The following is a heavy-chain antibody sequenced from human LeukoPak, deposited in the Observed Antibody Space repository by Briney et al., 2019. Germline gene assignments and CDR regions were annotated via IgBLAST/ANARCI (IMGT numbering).Heavy chain of an antibody. CDR3: ARDVDPQDRTYSYYDFWSGQDY. V-gene: IGHV1-46*01. Sequence: ASVKVSCKASGYTFTNHYMHWVRQAPGQGLEWLGLISPSGDKTWNAQKLQGRVTMTTDTSTSTAYMELRSLRSDDTAVYYCARDVDPQDRTYSYYDFWSGQDYWGQGTLVTVSS. D-gene: IGHD3-3*01. J-gene: IGHJ4*02. CDR1: GYTFTNHY. CDR2: ISPSGDKT.